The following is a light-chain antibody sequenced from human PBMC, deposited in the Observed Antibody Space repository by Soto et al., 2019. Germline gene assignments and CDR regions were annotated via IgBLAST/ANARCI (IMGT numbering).Light chain of an antibody. CDR2: DAS. CDR1: QSVSSY. CDR3: QQYNDWPPKRT. V-gene: IGKV3-11*01. Sequence: EIVLTQSPATLSLSPGERATLSCRASQSVSSYLAWYQQKPGQAPRLLISDASNRATGIPARFSGSGSGTDFTLTVSSLEPEDFAVYYCQQYNDWPPKRTFGQGTRVDFK. J-gene: IGKJ1*01.